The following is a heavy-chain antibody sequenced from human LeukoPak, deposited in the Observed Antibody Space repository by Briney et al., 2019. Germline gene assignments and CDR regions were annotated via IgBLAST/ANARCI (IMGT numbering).Heavy chain of an antibody. CDR3: TTDRLLWFGELFGY. V-gene: IGHV3-15*01. D-gene: IGHD3-10*01. Sequence: GGSLRLSCAASGFTFSNACMSWARQAPGKGGEWVGRIKSKTDGGTKDYAAPVKGRFTISRDDSKNTLYLQMNSLKTEDTALYSCTTDRLLWFGELFGYWGQGTLVTVSS. CDR2: IKSKTDGGTK. J-gene: IGHJ4*02. CDR1: GFTFSNAC.